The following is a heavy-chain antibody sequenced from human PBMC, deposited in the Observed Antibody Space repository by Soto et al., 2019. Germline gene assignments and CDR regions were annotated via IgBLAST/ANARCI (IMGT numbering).Heavy chain of an antibody. CDR1: GGSVSSGSYY. CDR3: ARDRRGATFDAFDI. V-gene: IGHV4-61*01. CDR2: IYYSGNT. Sequence: SETLSLTCTVSGGSVSSGSYYWSWIRQPPGKGLEWIGYIYYSGNTNYNPSLKSRVTISVDTSKNQFSLKLSSVTAADTAVYYCARDRRGATFDAFDIWGQGTMVTVSS. D-gene: IGHD1-26*01. J-gene: IGHJ3*02.